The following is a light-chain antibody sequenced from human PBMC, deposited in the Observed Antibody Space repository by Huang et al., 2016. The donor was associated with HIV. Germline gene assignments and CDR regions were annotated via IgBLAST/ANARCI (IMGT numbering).Light chain of an antibody. V-gene: IGKV1-9*01. CDR2: AAS. CDR3: QQLNSYPIT. CDR1: QDITNY. Sequence: QLTQSSSSLFLLIGDRVTITCRASQDITNYFAWFQQKPRQPPQFLIYAASGFPGGVPSRFSGSGSGRNFTLNIKNLQPEDFGTYYCQQLNSYPITFGQGTRLEIK. J-gene: IGKJ5*01.